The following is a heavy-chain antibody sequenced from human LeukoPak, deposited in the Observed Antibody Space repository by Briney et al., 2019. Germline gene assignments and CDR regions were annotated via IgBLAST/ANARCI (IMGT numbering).Heavy chain of an antibody. J-gene: IGHJ2*01. D-gene: IGHD2-15*01. CDR3: TTDSPRIWYFDL. Sequence: GGSLRLSCAASGFTFSNVWMSWVRQAPGKGLEWVGRIKTKPDGGTTDYAAPVKGRFTISRDDSKNALYLQMNSLKTEDTAVYYCTTDSPRIWYFDLWGRGTLVTVSS. V-gene: IGHV3-15*01. CDR2: IKTKPDGGTT. CDR1: GFTFSNVW.